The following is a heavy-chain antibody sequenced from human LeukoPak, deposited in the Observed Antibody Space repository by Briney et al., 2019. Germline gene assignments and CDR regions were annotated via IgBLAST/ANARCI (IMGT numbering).Heavy chain of an antibody. Sequence: GGSLRLSCAASGLTFSSYAMSWVRQAPGKGLEWVSAISGSGGSTYYADSVKGRFTISRDNSKNTLYLQMNSLRAEDTAVYYCAKSSGTMVQRADWFDPWGQGTLVTVSS. D-gene: IGHD3-10*01. V-gene: IGHV3-23*01. CDR2: ISGSGGST. J-gene: IGHJ5*02. CDR3: AKSSGTMVQRADWFDP. CDR1: GLTFSSYA.